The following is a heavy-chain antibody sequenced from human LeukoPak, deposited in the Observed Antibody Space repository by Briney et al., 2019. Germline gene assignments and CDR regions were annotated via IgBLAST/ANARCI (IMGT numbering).Heavy chain of an antibody. Sequence: SQTLSLTCAISGDSVSSHSAAWNWIRQSPSRGLEWLGRTYYRSKWYNDYAVSVKSRITINPDTSKNQFSLQLNSVTPEDTAVYYCAREPGGSSSYYRDAFDIWGQGTMVTVSS. CDR1: GDSVSSHSAA. CDR3: AREPGGSSSYYRDAFDI. J-gene: IGHJ3*02. D-gene: IGHD6-13*01. CDR2: TYYRSKWYN. V-gene: IGHV6-1*01.